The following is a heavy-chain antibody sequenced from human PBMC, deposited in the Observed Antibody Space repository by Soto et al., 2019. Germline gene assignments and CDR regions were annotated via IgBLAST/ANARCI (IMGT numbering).Heavy chain of an antibody. V-gene: IGHV1-3*01. D-gene: IGHD6-13*01. J-gene: IGHJ5*02. CDR3: ARAQTIAAAVGNWFDP. CDR2: INAGNGNT. CDR1: RYTFTSDA. Sequence: RSSAKVSCKASRYTFTSDAMHWVRQAPGQRLEWMGWINAGNGNTKYSQKFQGRVTITRDTSASTAYMELSRLRSEDTAVYYCARAQTIAAAVGNWFDPWGQGTLVTVSS.